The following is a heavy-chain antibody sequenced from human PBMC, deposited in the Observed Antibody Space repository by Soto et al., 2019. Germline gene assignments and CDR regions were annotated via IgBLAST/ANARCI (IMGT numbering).Heavy chain of an antibody. CDR1: GGSINSRSYS. V-gene: IGHV4-39*01. CDR2: IYYSGNT. Sequence: TVSGGSINSRSYSWGWIRQPPGKGLEWIGTIYYSGNTYYNPSLKGRVTISVDTSKNQFSLKLSSVTAADTAVYYCGRLPTNWNLIDYWGQGTLVTVSS. D-gene: IGHD1-7*01. J-gene: IGHJ4*02. CDR3: GRLPTNWNLIDY.